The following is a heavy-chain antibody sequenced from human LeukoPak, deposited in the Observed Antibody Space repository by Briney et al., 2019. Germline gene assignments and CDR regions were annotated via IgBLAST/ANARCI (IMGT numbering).Heavy chain of an antibody. D-gene: IGHD5-12*01. CDR3: AKDLIASVATIW. Sequence: GGALRLSCAASGFTFSSYGMHWVRQAPGKGLEWVAFIRYDGSNKYYADSVKGRFTISRDNSKNTLYLQMNSLRAEDTAVYYCAKDLIASVATIWWGQGTLVTVSS. CDR2: IRYDGSNK. CDR1: GFTFSSYG. J-gene: IGHJ4*02. V-gene: IGHV3-30*02.